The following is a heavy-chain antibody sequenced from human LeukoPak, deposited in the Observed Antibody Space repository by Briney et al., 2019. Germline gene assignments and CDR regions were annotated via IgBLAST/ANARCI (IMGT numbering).Heavy chain of an antibody. V-gene: IGHV3-15*01. CDR2: IKSKTDGETT. D-gene: IGHD5-18*01. CDR1: GFTFNYAW. J-gene: IGHJ4*02. CDR3: TTAPSGYAYMNGWHLDY. Sequence: GGSLRLSCAASGFTFNYAWMSWVRQAPGKGLEWVGRIKSKTDGETTDYAAPVKGRFTISRDDSKNTLYLQMNSLKTEDTALFYCTTAPSGYAYMNGWHLDYWGQGALVTVSS.